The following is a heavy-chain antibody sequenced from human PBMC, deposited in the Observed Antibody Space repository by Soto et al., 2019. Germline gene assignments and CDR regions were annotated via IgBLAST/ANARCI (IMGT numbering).Heavy chain of an antibody. CDR3: ARDRRKTVVVQADTLYYYYGMDV. CDR2: INHSGST. D-gene: IGHD2-2*01. Sequence: LTCAVYGGSFSGYYWSWIRQPPGKGLEWIGEINHSGSTNYNPSLKSRVTISVDTSKNQFSLKLSSVTAADTAVYYCARDRRKTVVVQADTLYYYYGMDVWGQGTTVTVSS. J-gene: IGHJ6*02. V-gene: IGHV4-34*01. CDR1: GGSFSGYY.